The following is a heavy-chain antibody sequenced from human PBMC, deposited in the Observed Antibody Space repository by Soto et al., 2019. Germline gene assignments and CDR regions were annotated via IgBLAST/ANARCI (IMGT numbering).Heavy chain of an antibody. CDR3: ARGAVTGTSLFDY. J-gene: IGHJ4*02. Sequence: QPGGSLRLSCAVSGFTLTTYSMNWVRQAPGKGLEWISFINKNGFTIYYADSVKGRFTISRDYAKNSLYLQMDSLRHEGTAVYYCARGAVTGTSLFDYWGLGTLVTVSS. D-gene: IGHD6-19*01. V-gene: IGHV3-48*02. CDR1: GFTLTTYS. CDR2: INKNGFTI.